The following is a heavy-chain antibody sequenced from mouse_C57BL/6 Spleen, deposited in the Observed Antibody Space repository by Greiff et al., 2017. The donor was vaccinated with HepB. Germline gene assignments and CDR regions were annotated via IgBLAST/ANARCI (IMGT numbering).Heavy chain of an antibody. CDR1: GYTFTSYW. CDR2: INPSNGGT. V-gene: IGHV1-53*01. Sequence: VQLQQPGTELVKPGASVKLSCKASGYTFTSYWMHWVKQRPGQGLEWIGNINPSNGGTKYNEKFKSKATLTVDKSSSTAYMQPSSLTSEDSAVYYCARAEDGYGRAWFAYWGQGTLVTVSA. J-gene: IGHJ3*01. CDR3: ARAEDGYGRAWFAY. D-gene: IGHD2-2*01.